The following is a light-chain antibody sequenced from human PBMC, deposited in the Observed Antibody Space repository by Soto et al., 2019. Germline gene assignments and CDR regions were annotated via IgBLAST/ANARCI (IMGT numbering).Light chain of an antibody. V-gene: IGLV2-14*01. CDR2: DVS. Sequence: QSALTQPASVSGSPGQSITISCTGTSSDVGGYNYVSWYQQHPGKAPKLMIYDVSNRPSGVSNRFSGSKSGNTASLTISGRQAEDVADYYFSSYTSSSTSLYVFGTGTKVTVL. J-gene: IGLJ1*01. CDR1: SSDVGGYNY. CDR3: SSYTSSSTSLYV.